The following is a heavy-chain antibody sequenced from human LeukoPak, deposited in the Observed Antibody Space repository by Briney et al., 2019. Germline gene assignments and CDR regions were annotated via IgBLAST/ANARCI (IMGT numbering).Heavy chain of an antibody. CDR1: GYTFTGYY. D-gene: IGHD4-11*01. CDR2: INPNSGGT. J-gene: IGHJ6*02. CDR3: ARVKDSSWSNYYGMDV. V-gene: IGHV1-2*02. Sequence: ASVKVSCKASGYTFTGYYMHWVRQAPGQGLEWMGWINPNSGGTNYAQKFQGRVTMTRDTSISTAYMELSRLRSDDTAVYYCARVKDSSWSNYYGMDVWGQGTTVTVSS.